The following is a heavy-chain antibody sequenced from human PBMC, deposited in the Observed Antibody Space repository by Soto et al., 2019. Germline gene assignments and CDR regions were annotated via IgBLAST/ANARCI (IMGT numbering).Heavy chain of an antibody. J-gene: IGHJ5*02. D-gene: IGHD6-25*01. CDR1: GDSVSSNTSS. CDR2: TYFRSKWYN. CDR3: AKGENIRPKSGFAFDP. V-gene: IGHV6-1*01. Sequence: SQTLSLTCAISGDSVSSNTSSWNWIRQSPSRGLEWLGRTYFRSKWYNDYAVSVKRRIIINPDTSNNQFSLQLNSVTPEHTGVYFCAKGENIRPKSGFAFDPWGQGIMVTVSA.